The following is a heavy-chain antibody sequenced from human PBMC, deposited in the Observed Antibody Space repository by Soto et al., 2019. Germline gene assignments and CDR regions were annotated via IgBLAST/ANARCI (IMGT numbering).Heavy chain of an antibody. CDR1: GGTFSSYA. D-gene: IGHD3-10*01. CDR3: AGSFKYGSGTFDAFDI. Sequence: QVQLVQSGTEVKKPGSSLKVSSKASGGTFSSYAISWVRQAPGQGLEWMGGIIPIFGTTNYAEKFRGRVSITADESTSTAYVELSSLRSEDTAVYYCAGSFKYGSGTFDAFDIWGQGTMVTVSS. CDR2: IIPIFGTT. J-gene: IGHJ3*02. V-gene: IGHV1-69*01.